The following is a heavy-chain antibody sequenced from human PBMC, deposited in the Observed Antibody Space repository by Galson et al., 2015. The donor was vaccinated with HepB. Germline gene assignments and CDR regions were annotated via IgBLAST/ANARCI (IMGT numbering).Heavy chain of an antibody. V-gene: IGHV3-53*01. CDR1: GFTVSSNY. Sequence: SLRLSCAASGFTVSSNYMSWVRQAPGKGLEWVSVIYSGGSTYYADSVKGRFTISRDNSKNTLYLQMNSLRAEDTAGYYCARDHCSSTSCLHYYYYGMDVWGQGTTVTVSS. J-gene: IGHJ6*02. CDR3: ARDHCSSTSCLHYYYYGMDV. CDR2: IYSGGST. D-gene: IGHD2-2*01.